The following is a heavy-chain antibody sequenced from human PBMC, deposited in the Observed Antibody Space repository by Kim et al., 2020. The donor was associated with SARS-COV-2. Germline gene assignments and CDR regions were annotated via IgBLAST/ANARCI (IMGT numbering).Heavy chain of an antibody. D-gene: IGHD3-9*01. CDR1: GFTFSSYS. J-gene: IGHJ4*02. CDR2: ISSSSSTI. CDR3: ARWRESVGTLRYFDWSNSNDDY. V-gene: IGHV3-48*02. Sequence: GGSLRLSCAASGFTFSSYSMNWVRQAPGKGLEWVSYISSSSSTIYYADSVKGRFTISRDNAKNSLYLQMNSLRDEDTAVYYCARWRESVGTLRYFDWSNSNDDYWGQGTLVTVSS.